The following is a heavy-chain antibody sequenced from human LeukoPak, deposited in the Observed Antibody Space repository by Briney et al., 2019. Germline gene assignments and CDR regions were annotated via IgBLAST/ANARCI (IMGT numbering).Heavy chain of an antibody. J-gene: IGHJ4*02. CDR3: AGECDPTMCAGSSPDH. CDR1: TFGNYW. D-gene: IGHD5-24*01. Sequence: GGSLRLSCEASTFGNYWIHWVRQVPGTGLVWLSRVSPDGTTTTHADSVKGRFTISRDNAKSTLYLQMNSLSAEDTAVYYCAGECDPTMCAGSSPDHWGQGILVTVSS. CDR2: VSPDGTTT. V-gene: IGHV3-74*01.